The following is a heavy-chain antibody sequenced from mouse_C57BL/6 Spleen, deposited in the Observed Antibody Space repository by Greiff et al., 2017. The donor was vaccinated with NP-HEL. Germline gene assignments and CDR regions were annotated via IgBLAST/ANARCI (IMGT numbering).Heavy chain of an antibody. J-gene: IGHJ4*01. D-gene: IGHD6-1*01. Sequence: VQLKESGAELVKPGASVKLSCTASGFNITDYYMHWVKQRTEQGLEWIGRIDPEDGETKYAPKFQGKATITADTSSNTAYLQLSSLTSEDTAVYYCAPGLPKDAMDYWGQGTSVTVSS. CDR3: APGLPKDAMDY. CDR1: GFNITDYY. V-gene: IGHV14-2*01. CDR2: IDPEDGET.